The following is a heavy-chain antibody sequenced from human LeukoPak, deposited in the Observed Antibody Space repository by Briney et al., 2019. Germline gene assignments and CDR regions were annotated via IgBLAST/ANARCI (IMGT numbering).Heavy chain of an antibody. CDR2: INQDGSEK. D-gene: IGHD3-16*02. Sequence: GGSLRLSCAASGFTFSTYWMNWVRQAPGKGLEWVANINQDGSEKNYVDSVKGRFTISRDNAKNSLYLQMNSLRVEDTAIYYCARDIELSTWGLGTLVTVSS. CDR1: GFTFSTYW. CDR3: ARDIELST. V-gene: IGHV3-7*04. J-gene: IGHJ3*01.